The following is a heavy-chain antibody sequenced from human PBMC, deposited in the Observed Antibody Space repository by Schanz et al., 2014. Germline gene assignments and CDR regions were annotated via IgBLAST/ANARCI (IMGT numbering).Heavy chain of an antibody. V-gene: IGHV3-11*01. CDR1: GFTFSDYC. CDR2: ICSRRTV. CDR3: XRDRGAGWLQNLXXXXX. J-gene: IGHJ4*02. D-gene: IGHD5-12*01. Sequence: QVQLVESGGGLVKPGGSLRLSCAASGFTFSDYCMVWIRQAPGKGLEWVSYICSRRTVKYADSVKGRFTISRDNAKSSXXXQMGSLRVEXXXXXXXXRDRGAGWLQNLXXXXXWGXGTXXXVSS.